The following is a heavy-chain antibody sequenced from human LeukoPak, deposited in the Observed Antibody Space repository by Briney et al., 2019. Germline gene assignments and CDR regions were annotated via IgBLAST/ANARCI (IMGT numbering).Heavy chain of an antibody. J-gene: IGHJ3*02. CDR3: TREYGFMTTVFHAFDI. D-gene: IGHD4-17*01. V-gene: IGHV4-39*07. CDR2: VYYSGNT. Sequence: SSETLSLTCTVSGGSITSSSYYWGWIRQPPGKGLEWIGSVYYSGNTYYNSSLKSRVTISVDTSKNQFSLKLSSVTAADTAIYYCTREYGFMTTVFHAFDIWGQGTMVTVSS. CDR1: GGSITSSSYY.